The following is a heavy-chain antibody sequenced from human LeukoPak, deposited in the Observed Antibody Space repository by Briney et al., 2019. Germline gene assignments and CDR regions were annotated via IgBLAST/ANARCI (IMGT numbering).Heavy chain of an antibody. CDR1: GFTFSSYE. J-gene: IGHJ4*02. Sequence: GGSLRLSCAASGFTFSSYEMNWVRQAPGKGLEWVSYISSSGSTIYYADSVKGRFTISRDNAKNSLYLQMNNLRAEDTAVYYCARITVTTSFWGQGTLVTVSS. CDR3: ARITVTTSF. V-gene: IGHV3-48*03. CDR2: ISSSGSTI. D-gene: IGHD4-17*01.